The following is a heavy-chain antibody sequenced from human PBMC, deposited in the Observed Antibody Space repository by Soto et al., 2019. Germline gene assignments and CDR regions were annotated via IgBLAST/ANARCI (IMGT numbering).Heavy chain of an antibody. D-gene: IGHD6-19*01. CDR2: ISGSGGST. CDR1: RFTLSSYA. V-gene: IGHV3-23*01. CDR3: AKDRVTVVGYDAFDI. J-gene: IGHJ3*02. Sequence: PGRSLRLSCAASRFTLSSYAMSWFRQAPGKGLEWVSGISGSGGSTYYADSVKGRFTISRDNSKNTLYLQMNSLRAEETAVYYCAKDRVTVVGYDAFDIWGQGAMVTASS.